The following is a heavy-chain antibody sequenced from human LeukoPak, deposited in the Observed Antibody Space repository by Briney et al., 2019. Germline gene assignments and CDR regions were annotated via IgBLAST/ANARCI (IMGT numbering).Heavy chain of an antibody. V-gene: IGHV3-21*01. D-gene: IGHD2-2*02. CDR3: ARESKGYTLDY. J-gene: IGHJ4*02. Sequence: GGSLRLSCAASGFTFSSYSMKWVRQAPGKGLEWVSSISSSSSYIYYADSVKGRFTISRDNAKNSLYLQMNSLRAEDTAVYYCARESKGYTLDYWGQGTLVTVSS. CDR1: GFTFSSYS. CDR2: ISSSSSYI.